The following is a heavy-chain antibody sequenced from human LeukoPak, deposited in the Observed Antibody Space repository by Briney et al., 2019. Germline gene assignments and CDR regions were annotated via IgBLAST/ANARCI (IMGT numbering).Heavy chain of an antibody. CDR2: IIPIFGTA. D-gene: IGHD2-15*01. CDR1: GGTFSSYA. CDR3: ARRTPYCSGGSCQLNYFDY. Sequence: ASVKVSCKASGGTFSSYAISWVRQAPGQGLEWMGGIIPIFGTANYAQKFQGRVTITTDESTSTAYMELSSLRSEDTAVYYCARRTPYCSGGSCQLNYFDYWGQGTLVTVSS. J-gene: IGHJ4*02. V-gene: IGHV1-69*05.